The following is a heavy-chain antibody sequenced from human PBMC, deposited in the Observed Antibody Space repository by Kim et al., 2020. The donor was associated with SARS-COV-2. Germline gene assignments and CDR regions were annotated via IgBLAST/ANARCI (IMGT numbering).Heavy chain of an antibody. Sequence: GGSLRLSCAASGFTFSSYAMSWVRQAPGKGLEWVSVIYSGGSSTYYADSVKGRFTISRDNSKNTLYLQMNSLRAEDTAVYYCAKDSGSYYAVSYYGMDVWGQGTTVTVSS. CDR2: IYSGGSST. D-gene: IGHD1-26*01. J-gene: IGHJ6*02. CDR3: AKDSGSYYAVSYYGMDV. CDR1: GFTFSSYA. V-gene: IGHV3-23*03.